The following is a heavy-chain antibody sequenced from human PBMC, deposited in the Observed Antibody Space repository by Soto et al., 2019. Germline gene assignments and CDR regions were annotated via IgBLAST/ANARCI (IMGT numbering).Heavy chain of an antibody. CDR2: ISYDGSNK. J-gene: IGHJ4*02. D-gene: IGHD6-13*01. V-gene: IGHV3-30*03. CDR3: ARASSLYNFDY. CDR1: GFTFSSYG. Sequence: GVSMRLSCAAAGFTFSSYGMHWVRQAPGKGLEWVAVISYDGSNKYYADSVKGRFTISRDNSKNTLYLQMNSLRAEDTAVYYCARASSLYNFDYWGQGTLVTVSS.